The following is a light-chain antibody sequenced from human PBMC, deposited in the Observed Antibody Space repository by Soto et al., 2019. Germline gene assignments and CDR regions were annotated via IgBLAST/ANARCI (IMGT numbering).Light chain of an antibody. CDR1: SSDVGGYNY. Sequence: QSVLTQPASVSGSPGQSITISCTGTSSDVGGYNYVSRYQQHPGKAPKLMIYEVSNRPSGVSNRFSGSKSGNTASLTISGLQAEDEADYYRSSYTSSSTRVFGTGTKVTVL. CDR2: EVS. V-gene: IGLV2-14*01. CDR3: SSYTSSSTRV. J-gene: IGLJ1*01.